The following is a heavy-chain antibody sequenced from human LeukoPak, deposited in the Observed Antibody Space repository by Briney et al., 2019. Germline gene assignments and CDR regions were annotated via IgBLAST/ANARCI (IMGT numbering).Heavy chain of an antibody. CDR1: GGSISSYY. CDR2: IYYSGST. J-gene: IGHJ5*02. CDR3: ARGGYYDSSGYLLLHNHWFDP. Sequence: SETLSLTCTVSGGSISSYYWSWIRQPPGKGLEWIGYIYYSGSTNYNPSLKSRVTISVDTSKNQFSLKLSSVTAADTAVYYCARGGYYDSSGYLLLHNHWFDPWGQGTLVTVSS. D-gene: IGHD3-22*01. V-gene: IGHV4-59*12.